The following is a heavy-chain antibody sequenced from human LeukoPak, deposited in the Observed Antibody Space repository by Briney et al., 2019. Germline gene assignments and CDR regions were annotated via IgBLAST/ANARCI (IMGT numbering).Heavy chain of an antibody. Sequence: SQTLSLTCAISGDCVSSNSAAWSRIRQSPSRGLEWLGRTYYRSKWYNDYAVSVKGRITINPDTSKNQFSLQLNSVTPEDTAVYYCTRNRGADDYWGQGTLVTVSS. J-gene: IGHJ4*02. CDR1: GDCVSSNSAA. CDR3: TRNRGADDY. CDR2: TYYRSKWYN. V-gene: IGHV6-1*01. D-gene: IGHD1-26*01.